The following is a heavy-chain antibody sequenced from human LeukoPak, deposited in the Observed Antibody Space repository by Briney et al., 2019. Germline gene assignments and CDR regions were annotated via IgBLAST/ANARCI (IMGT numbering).Heavy chain of an antibody. J-gene: IGHJ4*02. CDR2: ISGSGSST. CDR3: AKQLGYCSDGSCYFPY. CDR1: GFTFTSYA. Sequence: GGSLRLSCAASGFTFTSYAMNWVRQAPGKGLEWVSTISGSGSSTYYVDSVKGRFTISRDNSKSTLCLQMNSLRAEDTAVYYCAKQLGYCSDGSCYFPYWGQGTLVTVSS. D-gene: IGHD2-15*01. V-gene: IGHV3-23*01.